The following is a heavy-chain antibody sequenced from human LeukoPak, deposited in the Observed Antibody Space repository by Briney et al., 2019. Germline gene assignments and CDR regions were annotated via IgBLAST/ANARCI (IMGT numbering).Heavy chain of an antibody. CDR2: ISAYNGST. J-gene: IGHJ6*02. V-gene: IGHV1-18*01. Sequence: ASVKVSCKASGYTFTSYGISWVRQAPGQGLEWMGWISAYNGSTNYAQKLQGRVTMTTDTSTSTAYMELRSLRSDDTAVYYCARVRDYGDPGPYYYYGMDVWGQGTTVTVSS. D-gene: IGHD4-17*01. CDR3: ARVRDYGDPGPYYYYGMDV. CDR1: GYTFTSYG.